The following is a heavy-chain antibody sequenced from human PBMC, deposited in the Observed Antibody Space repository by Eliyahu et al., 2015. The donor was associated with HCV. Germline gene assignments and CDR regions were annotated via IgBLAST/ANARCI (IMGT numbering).Heavy chain of an antibody. CDR3: ARALNYGSGSYPFDY. D-gene: IGHD3-10*01. Sequence: QVQXVQSGAEVKKPGSSVKVSCKASXGTFSXYAISWVRQAPGQGLEWMGGIIPIFGTANYAQKFQGRVTITADESTSTAYMELSSLRSEDTAVYYCARALNYGSGSYPFDYWGQGTLVTVSS. CDR1: XGTFSXYA. CDR2: IIPIFGTA. J-gene: IGHJ4*02. V-gene: IGHV1-69*01.